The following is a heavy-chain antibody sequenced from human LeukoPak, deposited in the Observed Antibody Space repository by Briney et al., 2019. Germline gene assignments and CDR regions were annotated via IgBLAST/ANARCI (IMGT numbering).Heavy chain of an antibody. CDR3: ARDDYGDYWYFDL. V-gene: IGHV1-2*02. Sequence: ASVKVSCKASGYTFTGYYMHWVRQAPGQGLEWMGWINPNSGGTNYAQKFQGRVTMTRDTSISTAYMELSRLRSDDTAVYYCARDDYGDYWYFDLWGRGTLVTVSS. D-gene: IGHD4-17*01. CDR1: GYTFTGYY. CDR2: INPNSGGT. J-gene: IGHJ2*01.